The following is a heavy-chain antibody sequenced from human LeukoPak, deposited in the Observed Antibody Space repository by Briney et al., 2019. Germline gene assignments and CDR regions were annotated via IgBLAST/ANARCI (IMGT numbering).Heavy chain of an antibody. J-gene: IGHJ4*02. CDR2: INHSGIT. V-gene: IGHV4-34*01. CDR3: ARETYSSSWPLIDY. D-gene: IGHD6-13*01. Sequence: SETLSLTCAVYGGSFGGYYWSWIRQPPGKGLEWIGEINHSGITNYNPSLESRVTMSVDTTKSQFSLKLSSVTAADTAVYYCARETYSSSWPLIDYWGQGTLVTVSS. CDR1: GGSFGGYY.